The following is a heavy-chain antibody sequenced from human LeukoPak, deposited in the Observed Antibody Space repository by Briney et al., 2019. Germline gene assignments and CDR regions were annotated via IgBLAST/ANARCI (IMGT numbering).Heavy chain of an antibody. V-gene: IGHV3-33*01. Sequence: PGGSLRLSCAASGFTFSNYGMHWVRQAPGKGLEWVAVIWYDGSNKYYADSVGRFTISRDNSKNTLYLQMNSLRAEDTAVYYCARDRGSSRWCGALDYWGQGTLVTVSS. CDR1: GFTFSNYG. J-gene: IGHJ4*02. D-gene: IGHD3-16*01. CDR3: ARDRGSSRWCGALDY. CDR2: IWYDGSNK.